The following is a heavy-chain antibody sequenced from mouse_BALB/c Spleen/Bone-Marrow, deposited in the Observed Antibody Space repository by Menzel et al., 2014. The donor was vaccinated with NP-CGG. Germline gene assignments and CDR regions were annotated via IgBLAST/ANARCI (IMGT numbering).Heavy chain of an antibody. Sequence: VHVKQSGAELVKPGASVKLSCTASGFNIKDAYMHWMKQRPEQGLEWIGRIAPGNGNTQYDPKFQGKATITADTSSNTAYLHLISLTSEDTAVYCCVRSPGEVNYWGQGTLVTVSA. D-gene: IGHD1-3*01. CDR2: IAPGNGNT. V-gene: IGHV14-3*02. J-gene: IGHJ3*01. CDR3: VRSPGEVNY. CDR1: GFNIKDAY.